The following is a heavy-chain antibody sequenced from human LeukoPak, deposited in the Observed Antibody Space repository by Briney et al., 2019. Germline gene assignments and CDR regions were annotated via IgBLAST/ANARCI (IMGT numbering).Heavy chain of an antibody. CDR3: ARDKWLTTTHYFDY. CDR2: ISSSSYI. V-gene: IGHV3-21*01. Sequence: GGSLRLSCAASGFTFSSYSMNWVRQAPGKGLEWVSSISSSSYIYYADSVKGRFTISGDNAKNSVYLQMNSLRAEDTAVYYCARDKWLTTTHYFDYWGQGTLVTVSS. CDR1: GFTFSSYS. D-gene: IGHD4-11*01. J-gene: IGHJ4*02.